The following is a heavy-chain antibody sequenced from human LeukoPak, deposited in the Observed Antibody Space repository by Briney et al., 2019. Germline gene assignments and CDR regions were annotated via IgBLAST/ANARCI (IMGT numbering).Heavy chain of an antibody. D-gene: IGHD5-24*01. Sequence: SVKVSCKASGGTFSSYAISWVRQAPGQGLEWMRGIIPIFGTANYAQKFQGRVTITTDESTSTAYMELSSLRSEDTAVYYCARGRWLQLGDAFDIWGQGTMVTVSS. CDR1: GGTFSSYA. V-gene: IGHV1-69*05. J-gene: IGHJ3*02. CDR2: IIPIFGTA. CDR3: ARGRWLQLGDAFDI.